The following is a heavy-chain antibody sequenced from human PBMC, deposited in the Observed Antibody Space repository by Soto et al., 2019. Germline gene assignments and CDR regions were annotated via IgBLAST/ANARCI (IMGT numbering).Heavy chain of an antibody. CDR3: AKPYRNYDY. Sequence: PGGSLRLSCAASGFTFSSYGMHWVRQAPGKGLEWVAVISYDGSSKYYADSVKGRFTISRDNSKNTLYLQMNSLRAEDTAVYYCAKPYRNYDYWGQGTLVTVSS. CDR2: ISYDGSSK. J-gene: IGHJ4*02. D-gene: IGHD4-4*01. CDR1: GFTFSSYG. V-gene: IGHV3-30*18.